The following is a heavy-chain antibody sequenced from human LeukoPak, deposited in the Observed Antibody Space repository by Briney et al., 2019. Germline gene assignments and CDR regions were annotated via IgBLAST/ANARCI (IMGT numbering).Heavy chain of an antibody. V-gene: IGHV3-11*01. CDR1: GFTFSDYY. Sequence: GGSLRLSCAASGFTFSDYYMSWIRQAPGKGLEWVSYISSSGSTIYYADSVKGRFTISRDNAKNSLYLQMNSLRAEDAAVYYCARDRSSIVVVPASGMDVWGQGTTVTVSS. J-gene: IGHJ6*02. D-gene: IGHD2-21*01. CDR3: ARDRSSIVVVPASGMDV. CDR2: ISSSGSTI.